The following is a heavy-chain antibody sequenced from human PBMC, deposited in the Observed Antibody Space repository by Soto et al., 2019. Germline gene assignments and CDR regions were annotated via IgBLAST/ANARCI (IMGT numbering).Heavy chain of an antibody. CDR2: VTYTGTT. CDR1: GASITNDNYY. V-gene: IGHV4-39*02. J-gene: IGHJ5*02. CDR3: VTHHNHPNFHP. D-gene: IGHD1-1*01. Sequence: QLQLQESGPGLVKPSETLSLTCTVSGASITNDNYYWAWVRQPPGKCLEWIGDVTYTGTTYYNPSLKSRVTVPLDTSKIPLALRLTSVTAADTPVYFCVTHHNHPNFHPWGQGTLVIVSS.